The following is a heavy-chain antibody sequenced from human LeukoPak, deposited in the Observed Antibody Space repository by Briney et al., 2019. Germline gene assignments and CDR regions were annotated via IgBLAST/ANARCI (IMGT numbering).Heavy chain of an antibody. CDR1: GFTFSTFW. CDR3: AREDSSGSGEDY. D-gene: IGHD3-22*01. V-gene: IGHV3-7*01. Sequence: GGSLRLSCAASGFTFSTFWMSWVRQAPGKGLDWVANIQQDGSEKYYVDSVKGRFTISRDNAKNSLYLQMNSLRAEDTAVYYSAREDSSGSGEDYWGQGTPVTVSS. J-gene: IGHJ4*02. CDR2: IQQDGSEK.